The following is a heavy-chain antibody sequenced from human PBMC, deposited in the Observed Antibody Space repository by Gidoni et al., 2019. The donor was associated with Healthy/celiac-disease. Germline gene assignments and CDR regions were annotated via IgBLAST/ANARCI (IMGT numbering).Heavy chain of an antibody. V-gene: IGHV3-30-3*01. CDR1: GFTFSSYA. Sequence: QVQLVESGGGVVQPGRSLRLSCAASGFTFSSYAMHWVRQAPGKGLEWVAVISYDGSNKYYADSVKGRFTISRDNSKNTLYLQMNSLRAEDTAVYYCARDSTYYDSAEYFQHWGQGTLVTVSS. CDR2: ISYDGSNK. D-gene: IGHD3-22*01. CDR3: ARDSTYYDSAEYFQH. J-gene: IGHJ1*01.